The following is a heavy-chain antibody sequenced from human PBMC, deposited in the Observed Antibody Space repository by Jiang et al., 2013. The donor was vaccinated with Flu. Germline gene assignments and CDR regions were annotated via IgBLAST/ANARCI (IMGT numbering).Heavy chain of an antibody. J-gene: IGHJ4*02. Sequence: QLVESGGGVVQPGRSLRLSCAASGFTFSSYAMHWVRQAPGKGLEWVAVISYDGSNKYYADSVKGRFTISRDNSKNTLYLQMNSLRAEDTAVYYCARDEGGGHSSGYYYEYYFDYWGQGTLVTVSS. D-gene: IGHD3-22*01. V-gene: IGHV3-30-3*01. CDR2: ISYDGSNK. CDR3: ARDEGGGHSSGYYYEYYFDY. CDR1: GFTFSSYA.